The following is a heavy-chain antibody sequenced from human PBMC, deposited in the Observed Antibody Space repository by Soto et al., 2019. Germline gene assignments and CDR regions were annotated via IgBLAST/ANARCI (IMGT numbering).Heavy chain of an antibody. V-gene: IGHV4-59*01. D-gene: IGHD6-6*01. CDR3: AREPTEKSIAAPFDP. CDR1: GGSISSYY. CDR2: IYYSGST. Sequence: PSETLSLTCTVSGGSISSYYWSWIRQPPGKGLEWIGYIYYSGSTNYNPSLKSRVTISVDTSKNQFSLKLSSVTAADTAVYYCAREPTEKSIAAPFDPWGQGTLVTVSS. J-gene: IGHJ5*02.